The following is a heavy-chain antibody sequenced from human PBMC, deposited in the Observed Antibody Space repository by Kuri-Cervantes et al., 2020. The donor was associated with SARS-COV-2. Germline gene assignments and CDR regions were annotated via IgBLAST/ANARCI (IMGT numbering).Heavy chain of an antibody. V-gene: IGHV4-39*07. J-gene: IGHJ3*02. CDR3: AGTIMVQAFDI. CDR1: GGSISSSSYY. D-gene: IGHD4/OR15-4a*01. CDR2: IYHSGST. Sequence: SETLSLTCTVSGGSISSSSYYWGWIRQPPGKGLEWIGSIYHSGSTYYNPSLKSRVTISVDTSKNQFSLKLSSVTAADTAVYYCAGTIMVQAFDIWGQGTMVTVSS.